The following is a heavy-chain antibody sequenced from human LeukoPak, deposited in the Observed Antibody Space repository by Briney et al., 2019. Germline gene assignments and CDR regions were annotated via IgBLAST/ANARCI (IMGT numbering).Heavy chain of an antibody. D-gene: IGHD3-9*01. CDR2: ISYDGSNK. CDR1: GFTFSSYG. Sequence: GGSLLLSCAASGFTFSSYGMHWVRQAPGKGLEWVAVISYDGSNKYYADSVKGRFTISRDNSKNTLYLQMNSLRAEDTAVYYCAKDLGYFDWLLPDYGGQGTVVTVSS. J-gene: IGHJ4*02. CDR3: AKDLGYFDWLLPDY. V-gene: IGHV3-30*18.